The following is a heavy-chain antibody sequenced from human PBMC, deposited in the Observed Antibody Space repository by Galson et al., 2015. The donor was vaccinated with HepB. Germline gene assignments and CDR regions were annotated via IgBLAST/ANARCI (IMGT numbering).Heavy chain of an antibody. J-gene: IGHJ4*02. CDR1: GFTFSSYV. CDR3: ARGYSTFLDQLDY. V-gene: IGHV3-64*01. CDR2: INNIEDST. D-gene: IGHD3/OR15-3a*01. Sequence: SLRLSCAASGFTFSSYVMHWVRQAPGKGLEYVSTINNIEDSTYYANSVKGRFTISRDNSKNTLYLQLGSLTTEDMAVYYCARGYSTFLDQLDYWGQGTLVTVSS.